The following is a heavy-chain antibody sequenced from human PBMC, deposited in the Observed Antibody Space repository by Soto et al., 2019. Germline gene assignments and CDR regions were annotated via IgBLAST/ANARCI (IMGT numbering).Heavy chain of an antibody. V-gene: IGHV1-69*12. CDR3: ASPYYDSSGYNYYCGMDV. CDR2: IIPMLGTA. J-gene: IGHJ6*02. D-gene: IGHD3-22*01. Sequence: QVQLVQSGAEVKKPGSSVKVSCKASGGTFSSYAISWVRQAPGQGLEWMGGIIPMLGTADYAQKFQGRVTITGDESTSTASMQLSSLRSEDTAVYYCASPYYDSSGYNYYCGMDVWGQGTTVTVSS. CDR1: GGTFSSYA.